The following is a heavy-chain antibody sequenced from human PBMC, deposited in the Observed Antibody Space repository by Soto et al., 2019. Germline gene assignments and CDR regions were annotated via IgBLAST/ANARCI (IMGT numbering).Heavy chain of an antibody. D-gene: IGHD6-13*01. V-gene: IGHV3-53*01. CDR1: GFTVSSNY. CDR3: ARDSSSWYRGIGDYYYYYGMDV. CDR2: IYSGGST. J-gene: IGHJ6*02. Sequence: GSLRLSCAASGFTVSSNYMSWVRQAPGKGLEWVSVIYSGGSTYYADSVKGRFTISRDNSKNTLYLQMNSLRAEDTAVYYCARDSSSWYRGIGDYYYYYGMDVWGQGTTVTVS.